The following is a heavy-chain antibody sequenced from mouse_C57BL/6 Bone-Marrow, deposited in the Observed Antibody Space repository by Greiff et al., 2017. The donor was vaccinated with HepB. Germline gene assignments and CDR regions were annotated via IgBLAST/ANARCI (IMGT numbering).Heavy chain of an antibody. J-gene: IGHJ3*01. D-gene: IGHD2-3*01. Sequence: VQLKESGPELVKPGASVKIPCKASGYTFTDYNMDWVKQSHGKSLEWIGDINPNNGGTIYNQKFKGKATLTVDKSSSTAYMELRSLTSEDTAVYYCARALYDLFAYWGQGTLVTVSA. CDR1: GYTFTDYN. CDR2: INPNNGGT. V-gene: IGHV1-18*01. CDR3: ARALYDLFAY.